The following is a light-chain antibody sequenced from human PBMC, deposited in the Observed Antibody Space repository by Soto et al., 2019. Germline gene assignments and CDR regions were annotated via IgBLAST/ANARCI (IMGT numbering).Light chain of an antibody. V-gene: IGKV1-39*01. CDR2: AAS. CDR3: QQSYNRWT. Sequence: DIQMTQSPSSLSASVGDRVTISCRASQNIGSCLNWYQQKPGKAPKVLISAASNLQSGVPSRFSGSGSETDFTLTISSLQPEDFATYYCQQSYNRWTFGQGTKLEIK. CDR1: QNIGSC. J-gene: IGKJ2*02.